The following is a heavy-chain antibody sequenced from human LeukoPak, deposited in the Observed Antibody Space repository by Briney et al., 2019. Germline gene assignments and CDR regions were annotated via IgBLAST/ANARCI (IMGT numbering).Heavy chain of an antibody. D-gene: IGHD3-22*01. V-gene: IGHV4-61*02. J-gene: IGHJ4*02. CDR2: IYTSGST. Sequence: PSQTLSLTCTVSGGSISSGSYYWSWIRQPAGKGLEWIGRIYTSGSTNYNPSLKSRVTISVDTSKNQFSLKLSSVTAADTAAYYCARATPFYYDSSGFLNQDYWGQGTLVTVSS. CDR1: GGSISSGSYY. CDR3: ARATPFYYDSSGFLNQDY.